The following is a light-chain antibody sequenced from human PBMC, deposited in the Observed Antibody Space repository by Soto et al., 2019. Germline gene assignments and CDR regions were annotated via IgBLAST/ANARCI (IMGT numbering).Light chain of an antibody. CDR2: AAS. CDR1: QGISSY. CDR3: QQLNSYPIT. J-gene: IGKJ5*01. Sequence: IQLTQSPSSLSASVGDRVTITCRASQGISSYLAWYQQKPGKAPKILIYAASTLQSGVPSRFSGSGSGTDFTLTISSLQPEDFATYSCQQLNSYPITFGQGTRLELK. V-gene: IGKV1-9*01.